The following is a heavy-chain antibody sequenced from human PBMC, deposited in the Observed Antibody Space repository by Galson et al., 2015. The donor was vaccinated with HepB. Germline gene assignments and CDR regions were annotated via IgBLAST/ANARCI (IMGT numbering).Heavy chain of an antibody. J-gene: IGHJ1*01. D-gene: IGHD3-22*01. CDR3: ARSTYYYDSSGYPAGYFQH. CDR1: GFTFSTYW. CDR2: IKQDGSEK. V-gene: IGHV3-7*03. Sequence: SLRLSCAASGFTFSTYWMSWVRQAPGKGLEWVANIKQDGSEKYHVDSVKGRFTISRDNAKNSLYLQMNSLRAEDTAVYYCARSTYYYDSSGYPAGYFQHWGQGTLVTVSS.